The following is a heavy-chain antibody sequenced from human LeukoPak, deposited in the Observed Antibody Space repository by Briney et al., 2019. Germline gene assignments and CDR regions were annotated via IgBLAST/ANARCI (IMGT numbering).Heavy chain of an antibody. Sequence: GGSLRLSCAASGFTVSSNYMSWVRQAPGKGLEWVSVIYSGGSTYYADSVKGRFTISRDKSKNTLYLQMNSLRAEDTAVYYCARTPILRRSGTHVDVWGQGTTVTVSS. V-gene: IGHV3-53*01. CDR2: IYSGGST. D-gene: IGHD1-14*01. CDR1: GFTVSSNY. CDR3: ARTPILRRSGTHVDV. J-gene: IGHJ6*02.